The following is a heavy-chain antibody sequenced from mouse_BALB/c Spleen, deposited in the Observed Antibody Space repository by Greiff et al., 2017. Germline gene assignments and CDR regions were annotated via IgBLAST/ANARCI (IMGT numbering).Heavy chain of an antibody. CDR3: AKSYWDVYAMDY. Sequence: DVHLVESGGGLVQPGGSRKLSCAASGFTFSSFGMHWVRQAPEKGLEWVAYISSGSSTIYYADTVKGRFTISRDNPKNTLFLQMTSLRSEDTAMYYCAKSYWDVYAMDYWGQGTSVTVSS. CDR1: GFTFSSFG. J-gene: IGHJ4*01. V-gene: IGHV5-17*02. D-gene: IGHD4-1*01. CDR2: ISSGSSTI.